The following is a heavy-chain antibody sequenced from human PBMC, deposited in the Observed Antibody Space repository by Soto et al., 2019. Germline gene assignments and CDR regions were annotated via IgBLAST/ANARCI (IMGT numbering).Heavy chain of an antibody. D-gene: IGHD3-10*01. CDR3: ARRGVSGPVDY. CDR1: GGSISSSSYY. Sequence: QLQLQESGPGLVKPSETLSLTCTVSGGSISSSSYYWGWIRQPPGKGLEWIGNIYYSGSAYYNPSLKSRVTISVDMSKNNFSLKLRYVTAADTAVYYCARRGVSGPVDYWGQGTLVTVSS. J-gene: IGHJ4*02. CDR2: IYYSGSA. V-gene: IGHV4-39*02.